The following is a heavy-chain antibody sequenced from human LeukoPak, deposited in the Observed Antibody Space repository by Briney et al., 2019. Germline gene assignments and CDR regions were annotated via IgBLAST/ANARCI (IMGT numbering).Heavy chain of an antibody. CDR3: ARSGSYEAFDY. CDR1: GFTFSDHY. J-gene: IGHJ4*02. D-gene: IGHD3-22*01. V-gene: IGHV3-72*01. Sequence: GGSLRLSCAASGFTFSDHYMDWVRQAPGKGLEWVGRTRNKANSYTTEYAASVKGRFSISRDDSQNSLYLHMNSLQTDGTAVYFCARSGSYEAFDYWGQGTLVAVSS. CDR2: TRNKANSYTT.